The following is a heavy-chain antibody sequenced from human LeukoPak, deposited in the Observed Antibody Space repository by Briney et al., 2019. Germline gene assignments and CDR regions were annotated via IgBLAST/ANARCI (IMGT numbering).Heavy chain of an antibody. CDR3: ARGRAVTTGDDY. Sequence: SETLSLTCTVSGGSINNYWSWIRQPAGKGLEWIGRIFSSGSTVYHPSLKSRVTMSVDTSRTSFSLKLTSVTAADTAVYYCARGRAVTTGDDYWGQGTLVTVSS. V-gene: IGHV4-4*07. J-gene: IGHJ4*02. CDR2: IFSSGST. D-gene: IGHD4-17*01. CDR1: GGSINNY.